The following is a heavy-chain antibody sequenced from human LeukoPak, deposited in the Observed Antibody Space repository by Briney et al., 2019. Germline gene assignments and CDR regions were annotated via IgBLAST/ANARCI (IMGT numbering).Heavy chain of an antibody. CDR1: GFTFSNYA. J-gene: IGHJ2*01. CDR3: ARDRGIVGATIWYFDL. D-gene: IGHD1-26*01. CDR2: IWYDGSNK. V-gene: IGHV3-33*01. Sequence: GRSLRLSCAASGFTFSNYAMHWVRQAPDKGLEWVAAIWYDGSNKYFADSVKGRFTLSRDNSKNTLYLQMNSLRAEDTAVYYCARDRGIVGATIWYFDLWGRGTLVTVSS.